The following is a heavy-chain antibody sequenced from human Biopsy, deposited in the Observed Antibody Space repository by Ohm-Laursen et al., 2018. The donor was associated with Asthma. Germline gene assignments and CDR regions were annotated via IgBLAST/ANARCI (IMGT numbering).Heavy chain of an antibody. J-gene: IGHJ4*02. V-gene: IGHV3-30*18. CDR3: AKDVFPGWELRRGPDY. CDR2: ISFDGTNR. CDR1: GFTFHNYV. Sequence: SLRLSCTASGFTFHNYVMHWAPPPPPNGLDWVAVISFDGTNRNYTDSVKGRFTISRDNSRNTLHLQMNSLRAEDTAVYYCAKDVFPGWELRRGPDYWGQGTLVTVSS. D-gene: IGHD1-26*01.